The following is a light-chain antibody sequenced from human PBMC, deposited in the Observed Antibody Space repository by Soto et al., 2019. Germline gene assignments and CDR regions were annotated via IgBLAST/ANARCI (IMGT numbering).Light chain of an antibody. V-gene: IGKV3-20*01. J-gene: IGKJ1*01. CDR3: QQYGSSSWT. CDR1: QSISSSS. Sequence: EVVLTQSPGTLSLSPGERATLSCRASQSISSSSLAWYQQKPGQAPRLLIYGASIRATGIPDRFSGSGSGADFTLTISRLEPEDFAVYYCQQYGSSSWTFGQGTKVEIK. CDR2: GAS.